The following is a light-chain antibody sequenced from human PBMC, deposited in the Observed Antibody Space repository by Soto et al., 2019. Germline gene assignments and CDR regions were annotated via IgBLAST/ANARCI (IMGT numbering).Light chain of an antibody. CDR1: SCNVGGGYD. Sequence: QSVLTQPPSVSGAPGQRVTISCTESSCNVGGGYDVHWYQQLPGTAPKLLIYGNSNRPSGVPDRFSGSKSGTSASLAITGVLAEDEADDYCQSYDSSLSAWVFGGGTKLTVL. CDR3: QSYDSSLSAWV. J-gene: IGLJ3*02. CDR2: GNS. V-gene: IGLV1-40*01.